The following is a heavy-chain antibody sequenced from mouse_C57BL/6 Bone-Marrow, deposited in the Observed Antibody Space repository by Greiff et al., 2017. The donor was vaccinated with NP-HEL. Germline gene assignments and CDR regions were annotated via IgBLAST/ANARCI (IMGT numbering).Heavy chain of an antibody. CDR2: IDPSDSYT. Sequence: VQLQQPGAELVKPGASVKLSCKASGYTFTSYWMQWVKQRPGQGLEWIGEIDPSDSYTNYNQKFKGKATLTVDTSSSTAYMQLSSLTSEDSAVYYCAREGPYYARDYWGQGTSVTVSA. CDR3: AREGPYYARDY. CDR1: GYTFTSYW. J-gene: IGHJ4*01. V-gene: IGHV1-50*01. D-gene: IGHD3-3*01.